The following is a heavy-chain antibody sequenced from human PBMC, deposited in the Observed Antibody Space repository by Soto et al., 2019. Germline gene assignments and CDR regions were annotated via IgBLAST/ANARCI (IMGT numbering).Heavy chain of an antibody. CDR2: INHSGST. D-gene: IGHD2-2*01. V-gene: IGHV4-34*01. CDR3: ARGVAPAAYYYYMDV. CDR1: GGSFSGYY. Sequence: QVQLQQWGAGLLKPSETLSLTCGVYGGSFSGYYWSWIRQTPGKGLEWIGEINHSGSTNYNPSHKSRVTLSPDTSMNQFSLRLNSVTAADTAVYYCARGVAPAAYYYYMDVWGTGTTVTVSS. J-gene: IGHJ6*03.